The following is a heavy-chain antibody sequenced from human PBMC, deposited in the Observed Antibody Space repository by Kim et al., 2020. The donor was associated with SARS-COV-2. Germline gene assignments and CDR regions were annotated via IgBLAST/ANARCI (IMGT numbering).Heavy chain of an antibody. CDR3: AGRTYYYDSTSLGDY. CDR1: GGSISSSSYY. Sequence: SETLSLTCTVSGGSISSSSYYWGWIRQPPGKGLEWIGSIYYSGSTYYNPSLKSRVTISVDTSKNQFSLKLSSVTAADTAVYYCAGRTYYYDSTSLGDYWGQGTLVTVSS. J-gene: IGHJ4*02. CDR2: IYYSGST. V-gene: IGHV4-39*01. D-gene: IGHD3-22*01.